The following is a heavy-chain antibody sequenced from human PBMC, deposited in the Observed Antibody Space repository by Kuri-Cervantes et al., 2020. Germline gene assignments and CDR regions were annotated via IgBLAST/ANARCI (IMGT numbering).Heavy chain of an antibody. V-gene: IGHV4-59*01. CDR2: IYYSGST. Sequence: SETLSLTCTVSGGSISSYYWSWIRQPPGKGLEWIGYIYYSGSTNYNPSLKSRVTISVDTSKNQFSLKLSSVTAADTAVYYCARDGQPEILLWFGEAYYGMDVWGQGTTVTVSS. J-gene: IGHJ6*02. CDR1: GGSISSYY. CDR3: ARDGQPEILLWFGEAYYGMDV. D-gene: IGHD3-10*01.